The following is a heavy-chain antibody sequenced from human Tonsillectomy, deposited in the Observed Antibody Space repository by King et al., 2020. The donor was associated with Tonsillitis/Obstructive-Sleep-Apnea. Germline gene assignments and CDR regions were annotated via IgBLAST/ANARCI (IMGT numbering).Heavy chain of an antibody. CDR3: AGLYQLLYAARFDP. D-gene: IGHD2-2*02. J-gene: IGHJ5*02. CDR1: GGSISSSSYY. V-gene: IGHV4-39*01. CDR2: IYYSGRT. Sequence: QLQESGPGLVKPSETLSLTCTVSGGSISSSSYYWGWIRQSPGKGLEWIGSIYYSGRTYYNPSLKSRVTIFVYTFKNQFSLKLSSVTAADTAVYYCAGLYQLLYAARFDPGGQGTLVTVSS.